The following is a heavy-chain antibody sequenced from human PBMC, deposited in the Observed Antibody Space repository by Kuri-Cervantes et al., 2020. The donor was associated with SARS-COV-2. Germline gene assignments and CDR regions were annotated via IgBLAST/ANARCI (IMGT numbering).Heavy chain of an antibody. Sequence: SETLSLTCTVSGGSISSHYWSWIRQPPGKGLEWIGYIYYSGSTNYNPSLKSRVTISVDTSKNQFSLKLSSVTAADTAVYYCAKEIYGSGSYYNGWVYFDYWGQGTLVTVSS. CDR3: AKEIYGSGSYYNGWVYFDY. CDR2: IYYSGST. J-gene: IGHJ4*02. V-gene: IGHV4-59*11. D-gene: IGHD3-10*01. CDR1: GGSISSHY.